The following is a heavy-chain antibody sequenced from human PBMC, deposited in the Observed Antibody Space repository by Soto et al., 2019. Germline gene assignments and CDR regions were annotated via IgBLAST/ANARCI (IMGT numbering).Heavy chain of an antibody. CDR1: GITFTRYS. CDR2: ISSTTNYI. V-gene: IGHV3-21*01. CDR3: ARESEDLTSNFDY. Sequence: GGSLRLSCAASGITFTRYSMNWVRQAPGKGLEWVSSISSTTNYIYYADSMKGRFTVSRDNAKNSVYLEMNSLSAEDTAVYYCARESEDLTSNFDYWGQGTLVTVSS. J-gene: IGHJ4*02.